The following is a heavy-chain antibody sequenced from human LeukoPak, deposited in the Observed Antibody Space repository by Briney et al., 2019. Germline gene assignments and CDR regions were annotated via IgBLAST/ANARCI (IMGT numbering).Heavy chain of an antibody. D-gene: IGHD2-8*02. CDR2: SYSGGST. Sequence: GGSMRLSCVASAFSDKSNYMSWVRQAPGKELEWVSVSYSGGSTYYEDSVKGRFTVSSDVSKNTLYLQMNNLRGEDTAVYYCASRHCSGENCYAGPLDFWGQGIQVTVSS. J-gene: IGHJ4*02. V-gene: IGHV3-53*01. CDR1: AFSDKSNY. CDR3: ASRHCSGENCYAGPLDF.